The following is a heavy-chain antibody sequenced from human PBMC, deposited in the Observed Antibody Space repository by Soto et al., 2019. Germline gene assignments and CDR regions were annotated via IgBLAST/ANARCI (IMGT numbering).Heavy chain of an antibody. CDR1: GYSLTSYY. CDR2: INPSGGST. D-gene: IGHD3-9*01. CDR3: ARGDQSRRYFDWLLYSGPFDY. J-gene: IGHJ4*02. Sequence: GAPVKVECEASGYSLTSYYLHWARHSKGQGLEWMGIINPSGGSTSYAQKFQGRVTMTRDTSTSTVYMELSSLRSEDTAVYYCARGDQSRRYFDWLLYSGPFDYWGKGTLVPVSS. V-gene: IGHV1-46*01.